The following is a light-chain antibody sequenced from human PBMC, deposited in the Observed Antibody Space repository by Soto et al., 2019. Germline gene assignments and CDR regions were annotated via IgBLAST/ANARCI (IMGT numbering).Light chain of an antibody. V-gene: IGLV2-14*01. Sequence: QSVLTQPASVSGSPGQSITISCTGTGSDIGRYNHVSWYQQHPGKAPKLMIYEVSNRPSGVSNRFSGSKSGNTASLTISGLQAEDEADYYCSSYTSSSTLVFGTGTKVTVL. CDR2: EVS. CDR1: GSDIGRYNH. J-gene: IGLJ1*01. CDR3: SSYTSSSTLV.